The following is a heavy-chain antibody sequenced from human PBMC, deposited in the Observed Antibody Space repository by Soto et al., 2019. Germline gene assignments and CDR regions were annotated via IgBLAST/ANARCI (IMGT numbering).Heavy chain of an antibody. Sequence: QVQLVQSGAEVKEPGASVNISCKASGYTLTRHYIQWVRQAPGQGLEWMGIINPNGGRTFYAQKFQGRVILTTDTYTSTVFLELSGLTSEDSATYYCARDRGGNYASNWFDPWGQGTLVTVSS. CDR3: ARDRGGNYASNWFDP. CDR2: INPNGGRT. J-gene: IGHJ5*02. CDR1: GYTLTRHY. D-gene: IGHD1-26*01. V-gene: IGHV1-46*01.